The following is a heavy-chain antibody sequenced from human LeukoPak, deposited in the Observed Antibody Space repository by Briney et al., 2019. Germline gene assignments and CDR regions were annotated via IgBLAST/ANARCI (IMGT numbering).Heavy chain of an antibody. V-gene: IGHV5-51*01. CDR1: GYGFTSYW. CDR3: ARGYFDWLPRLGFDY. CDR2: IYPGDSDT. Sequence: GESLKISCKGSGYGFTSYWIGWVRQMPGKGLEWVGIIYPGDSDTRYSPSFQGQVTISADKSISTAYLQWSSLKASDTAMYYCARGYFDWLPRLGFDYWGQGTLVTVSS. J-gene: IGHJ4*02. D-gene: IGHD3-9*01.